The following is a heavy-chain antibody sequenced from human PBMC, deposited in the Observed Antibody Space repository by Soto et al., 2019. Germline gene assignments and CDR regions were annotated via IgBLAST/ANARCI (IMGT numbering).Heavy chain of an antibody. CDR2: ISSSSSYI. D-gene: IGHD3-3*01. CDR1: GFTFSSYS. CDR3: ARSLRTYYDFWSGYYDP. Sequence: GGSLRLSCAASGFTFSSYSMNWVRQAPGKGLEWVSSISSSSSYIYYADSVKGRFTISRDNAKNSLYLQMNSLRAEDTAVYYCARSLRTYYDFWSGYYDPWGQGTLVTVSS. V-gene: IGHV3-21*01. J-gene: IGHJ5*02.